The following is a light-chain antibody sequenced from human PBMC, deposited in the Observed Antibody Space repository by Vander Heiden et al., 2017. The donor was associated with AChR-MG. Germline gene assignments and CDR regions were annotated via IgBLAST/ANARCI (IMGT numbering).Light chain of an antibody. Sequence: QSALTQTASVSGSPGQSITISCTGASSDVGSYNLVSWYQQLPGKAPKLMIYEVTRRPSEISDRFSGSKSANTASLTISGLQAEDEADYYCCSYAGSSTWVFGGGTKVTVL. CDR3: CSYAGSSTWV. CDR1: SSDVGSYNL. J-gene: IGLJ3*02. V-gene: IGLV2-23*02. CDR2: EVT.